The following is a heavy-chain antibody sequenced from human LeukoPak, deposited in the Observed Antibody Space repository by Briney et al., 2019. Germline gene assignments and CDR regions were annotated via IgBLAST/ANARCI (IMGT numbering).Heavy chain of an antibody. J-gene: IGHJ4*02. D-gene: IGHD5-18*01. CDR2: INHNGNVN. CDR1: GFTFSSYW. CDR3: ARDMEYSYGYMDF. V-gene: IGHV3-7*01. Sequence: QAGGSLRLSCAASGFTFSSYWMNWARQAPGKGLEWVASINHNGNVNYYVDSVKGRFTISRDNAKNSLYLQMNSLRAEDTAVYFCARDMEYSYGYMDFWGQGTLVTVSS.